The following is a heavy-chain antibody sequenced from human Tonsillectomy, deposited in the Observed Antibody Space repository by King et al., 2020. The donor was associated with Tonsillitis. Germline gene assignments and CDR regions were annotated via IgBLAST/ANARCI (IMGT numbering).Heavy chain of an antibody. CDR1: GFTFSSFA. J-gene: IGHJ4*02. V-gene: IGHV3-23*04. CDR3: ARILISMIRVVIDTYYFDY. CDR2: IRGSDGNT. Sequence: VQLVESGGGLVQPGGYLRLSCAASGFTFSSFAMSWVRQAPGKGLEWVSGIRGSDGNTYYADSVKGRFTVYRDNSKNTVYLQLNSLRAEDTVLYYCARILISMIRVVIDTYYFDYWGQGTLVTVSS. D-gene: IGHD3-10*01.